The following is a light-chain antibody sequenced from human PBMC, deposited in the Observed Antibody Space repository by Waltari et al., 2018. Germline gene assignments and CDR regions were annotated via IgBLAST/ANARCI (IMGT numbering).Light chain of an antibody. CDR2: WAS. V-gene: IGKV4-1*01. CDR1: QSVISSFNNKNY. CDR3: QQYSSFST. J-gene: IGKJ1*01. Sequence: DIVMTQSPDSLAVSLGERATINCKSSQSVISSFNNKNYLTWFQQKAGEPPKLLIYWASTRESGVPDRFSGSGSGTDFTLTISSLQPDDFATYYCQQYSSFSTFGLGTKV.